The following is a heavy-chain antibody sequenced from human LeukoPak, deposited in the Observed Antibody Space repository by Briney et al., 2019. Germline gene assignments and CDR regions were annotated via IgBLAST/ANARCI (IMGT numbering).Heavy chain of an antibody. CDR1: GFTFSDYNDYY. Sequence: PGGSLRLSCAASGFTFSDYNDYYMNWIRQAPGKGLEWVSHISSRADTVYYADSVKGRFTISRDNAKNSVYLQMNSLRAEDTAVYYCASDRSSGPYYYDSSGLLYWGQGTLVTVSS. J-gene: IGHJ4*02. D-gene: IGHD3-22*01. V-gene: IGHV3-11*04. CDR3: ASDRSSGPYYYDSSGLLY. CDR2: ISSRADTV.